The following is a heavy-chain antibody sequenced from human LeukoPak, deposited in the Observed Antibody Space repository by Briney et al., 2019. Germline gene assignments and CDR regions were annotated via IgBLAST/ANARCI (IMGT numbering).Heavy chain of an antibody. Sequence: PGGSLRLSCAASGFSLSIYWMAWVRQAPGKGLVWVSRFKSDGSSTSYADSVKGRFTISRDNAKNTPYLQMNSLRAEDTAVYYCASGRWSDYLDYWGQGTLVTVSS. CDR1: GFSLSIYW. CDR2: FKSDGSST. D-gene: IGHD3-3*01. CDR3: ASGRWSDYLDY. V-gene: IGHV3-74*01. J-gene: IGHJ4*02.